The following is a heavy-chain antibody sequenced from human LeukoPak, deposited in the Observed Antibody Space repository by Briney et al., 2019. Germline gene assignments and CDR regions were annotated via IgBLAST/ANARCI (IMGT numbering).Heavy chain of an antibody. D-gene: IGHD2-2*01. CDR3: ARDGCSTTSCYAD. CDR1: GFTVSNNY. CDR2: IYSGGTT. V-gene: IGHV3-53*01. Sequence: GGSLRLSCAASGFTVSNNYMSWVRQAPGKGLEWVSVIYSGGTTYYTDSVKGRFTISRDEFKNTLYLQMNSLRAEDTAVYYCARDGCSTTSCYADWGQGTLVTVSS. J-gene: IGHJ4*02.